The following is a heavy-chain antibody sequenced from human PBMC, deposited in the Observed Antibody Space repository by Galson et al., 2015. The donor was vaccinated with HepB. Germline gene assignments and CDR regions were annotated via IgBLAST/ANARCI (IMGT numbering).Heavy chain of an antibody. V-gene: IGHV1-8*02. CDR3: AIRLTLGRCCYCGMDV. Sequence: SVKVSCKASGYTSTSYDINWVRQATGQGLEWMGWMNPNSGNTGYAQKFQGRVTMTRNTSISTAYMELSSLRSEDTAVYYCAIRLTLGRCCYCGMDVWGRGTMVTVSS. CDR1: GYTSTSYD. D-gene: IGHD2-8*01. CDR2: MNPNSGNT. J-gene: IGHJ6*02.